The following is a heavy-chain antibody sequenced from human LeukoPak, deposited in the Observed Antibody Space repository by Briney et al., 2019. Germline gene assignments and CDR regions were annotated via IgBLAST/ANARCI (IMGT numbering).Heavy chain of an antibody. V-gene: IGHV3-43*02. CDR2: ISGDGGST. CDR1: GFTFDDYA. Sequence: GGSLRLSCAASGFTFDDYAMHWVRQAPGKGLEWVSLISGDGGSTYYADSVKGRFTISRDNSKNSLYLQMNSLRTADTALYYCAKDGYSYGYGLGYFDYWGQGTLVTVSS. D-gene: IGHD5-18*01. J-gene: IGHJ4*02. CDR3: AKDGYSYGYGLGYFDY.